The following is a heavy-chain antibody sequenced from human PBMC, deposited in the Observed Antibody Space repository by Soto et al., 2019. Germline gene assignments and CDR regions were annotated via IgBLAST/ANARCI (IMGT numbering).Heavy chain of an antibody. J-gene: IGHJ5*02. D-gene: IGHD3-10*01. CDR3: AKDKGTYYYGSGSYPWFDP. V-gene: IGHV3-30*18. CDR2: ISYDGSNK. CDR1: GFTFSSYV. Sequence: GGSLRLSCAASGFTFSSYVMHWVRQAPGKGLEWVAVISYDGSNKYYADSVKGRFTISRDNSKNTLYLQMNSLRAEDTAVYYCAKDKGTYYYGSGSYPWFDPWGQGTLVTVSS.